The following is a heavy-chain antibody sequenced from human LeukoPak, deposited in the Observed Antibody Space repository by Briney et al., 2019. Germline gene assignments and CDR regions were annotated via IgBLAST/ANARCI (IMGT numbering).Heavy chain of an antibody. Sequence: ASVKVSCKALGYTFTDHYFHWLRQAPGQGLEWMGWIHPGRGDTNYAQKFQGRVSLTRDTSISPAYMELSRLTSDDTAVYYCARDHNWGPDYWGQGTLVSVSS. CDR1: GYTFTDHY. CDR2: IHPGRGDT. CDR3: ARDHNWGPDY. J-gene: IGHJ4*02. V-gene: IGHV1-2*02. D-gene: IGHD7-27*01.